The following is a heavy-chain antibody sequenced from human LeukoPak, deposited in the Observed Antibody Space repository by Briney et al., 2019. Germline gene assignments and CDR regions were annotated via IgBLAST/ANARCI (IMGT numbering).Heavy chain of an antibody. J-gene: IGHJ4*02. CDR1: GGTFSSYA. Sequence: GASVKVSCKASGGTFSSYAISWVRQAPGQGLEWMGRIIPILGIANYAQKFQGRVTITADKSTSTAYMELSSLRSEDTAVYYCARESPRVGYFDYWGQGTLVTVSS. CDR3: ARESPRVGYFDY. D-gene: IGHD2-15*01. CDR2: IIPILGIA. V-gene: IGHV1-69*04.